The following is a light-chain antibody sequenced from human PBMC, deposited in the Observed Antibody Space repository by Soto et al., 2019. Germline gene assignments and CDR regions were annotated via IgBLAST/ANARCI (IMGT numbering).Light chain of an antibody. CDR2: DNN. CDR3: GTWDSSLSVGV. V-gene: IGLV1-51*01. CDR1: SSNIGSNY. J-gene: IGLJ2*01. Sequence: QSVLTQPPSVSAAPGQKVTISCSGSSSNIGSNYVSWYQRLPGTAPKLLIYDNNKRPSGIPDRFSGSKSGTSATLGITGLQTGDEADYYCGTWDSSLSVGVFGGGTKLTVL.